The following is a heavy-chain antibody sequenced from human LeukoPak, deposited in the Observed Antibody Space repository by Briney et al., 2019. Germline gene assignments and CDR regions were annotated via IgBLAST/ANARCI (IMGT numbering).Heavy chain of an antibody. CDR3: VREAAVGYYFDS. V-gene: IGHV4-59*01. CDR1: RGSISKYF. CDR2: ISFSGNT. D-gene: IGHD1-26*01. Sequence: SETLSLTCTVSRGSISKYFWNWIRQPPGKGLEWLGYISFSGNTNYNSSLKSRITISVDPSKNQFFLNLTSPTAADTAVYYCVREAAVGYYFDSWGQGTLVTVSS. J-gene: IGHJ4*02.